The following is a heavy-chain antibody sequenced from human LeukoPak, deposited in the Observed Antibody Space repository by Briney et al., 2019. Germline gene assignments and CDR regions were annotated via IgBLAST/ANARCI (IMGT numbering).Heavy chain of an antibody. CDR3: ARGGKYGCSGGSCYSDY. D-gene: IGHD2-15*01. CDR2: INPSDGTT. Sequence: ASVKVSCKASGYTFTGYYMHWARQPPGQGLEWMGIINPSDGTTIYSHKFQGRITMTRDTSITTAYMELSRLRSDDTALYYCARGGKYGCSGGSCYSDYWGQGTLVTVSS. CDR1: GYTFTGYY. J-gene: IGHJ4*02. V-gene: IGHV1-46*01.